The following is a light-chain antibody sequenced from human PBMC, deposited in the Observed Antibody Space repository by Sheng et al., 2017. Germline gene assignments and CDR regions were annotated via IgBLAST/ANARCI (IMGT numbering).Light chain of an antibody. CDR3: QRYINWPPQAT. V-gene: IGKV1-27*01. J-gene: IGKJ4*01. CDR2: AAS. Sequence: DIQVTQSPSSLSASVGDRVTITCRASQGISNYLAWYQQKPGKVPKLLIYAASTLQSGVPSRFSGSGSGTDFTLTISSLQPEDVAVYYCQRYINWPPQATFGGGTKVEIK. CDR1: QGISNY.